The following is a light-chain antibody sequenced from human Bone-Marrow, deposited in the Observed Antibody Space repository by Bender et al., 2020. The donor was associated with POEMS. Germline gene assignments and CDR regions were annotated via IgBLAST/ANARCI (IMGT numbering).Light chain of an antibody. Sequence: SYELTQPPSVSVSPGQTARITCSGHKLGDKSASWFQQRPGQSPVLVMYQNSKRPSGIPERFSGSGSGNTATLTISRVEAGDEADYYCQVWDGRSALEVFGPGTKVTVL. CDR3: QVWDGRSALEV. J-gene: IGLJ1*01. CDR2: QNS. V-gene: IGLV3-1*01. CDR1: KLGDKS.